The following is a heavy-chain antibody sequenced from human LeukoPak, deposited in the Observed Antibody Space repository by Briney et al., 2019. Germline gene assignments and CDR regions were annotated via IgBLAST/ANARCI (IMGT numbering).Heavy chain of an antibody. D-gene: IGHD2-2*01. V-gene: IGHV4-59*01. Sequence: SETLSVTCIVSVGSISSYFWSWMRQPPGRGVEWIGYIYYSGSTNYTPSLKSRVTLSVDTSKNQFTLKLSSVTAADTAVYYCAAGLYCTSTSCYYGMDVWGQGTTVTVSS. CDR1: VGSISSYF. CDR3: AAGLYCTSTSCYYGMDV. J-gene: IGHJ6*02. CDR2: IYYSGST.